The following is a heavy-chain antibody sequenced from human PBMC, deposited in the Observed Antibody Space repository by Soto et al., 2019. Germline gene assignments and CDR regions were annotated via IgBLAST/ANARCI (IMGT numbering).Heavy chain of an antibody. CDR2: IYYSGST. CDR3: ARGGDDSSGYYYLFDY. D-gene: IGHD3-22*01. J-gene: IGHJ4*02. CDR1: GGSISSGGYY. Sequence: QVQLQESGPGLVKPSQTLSLTCTVSGGSISSGGYYWSWIRQHPGKGLEWIGYIYYSGSTYYNPSLQSRVTISVDTSKNQFSLKLSSVTAADTAVYYCARGGDDSSGYYYLFDYWGQGTLVTVSS. V-gene: IGHV4-31*03.